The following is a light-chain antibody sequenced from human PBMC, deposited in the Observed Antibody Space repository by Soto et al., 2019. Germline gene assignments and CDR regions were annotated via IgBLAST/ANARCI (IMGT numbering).Light chain of an antibody. CDR2: EVT. CDR3: SSYTSTSTRV. Sequence: QSVLTQPASVSGSPGQSITISCTGTTNDIGAFNYVSWYQQHPGKAPKLILYEVTNRPSRVSNRFSGSKSGNTASLTISGLQAEDEADYYCSSYTSTSTRVFGGGTKLTVL. J-gene: IGLJ2*01. CDR1: TNDIGAFNY. V-gene: IGLV2-14*01.